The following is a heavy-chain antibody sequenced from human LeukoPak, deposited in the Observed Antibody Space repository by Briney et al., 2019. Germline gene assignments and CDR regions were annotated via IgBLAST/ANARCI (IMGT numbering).Heavy chain of an antibody. CDR1: GFTFSNHG. CDR3: AKAGDYYDSSGYLDY. V-gene: IGHV3-30*02. CDR2: IRFDGSDK. J-gene: IGHJ4*02. Sequence: GGSLRLSCAASGFTFSNHGMHWVRQAPGKGLEWVALIRFDGSDKYYADSVKGRFTISRDNSKNTLYLQMNSLRAEDTAVYYCAKAGDYYDSSGYLDYWGQGTLVTVSS. D-gene: IGHD3-22*01.